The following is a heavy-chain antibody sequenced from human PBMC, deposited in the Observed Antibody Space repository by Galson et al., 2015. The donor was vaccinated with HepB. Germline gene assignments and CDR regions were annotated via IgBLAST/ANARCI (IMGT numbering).Heavy chain of an antibody. J-gene: IGHJ6*02. Sequence: SVKVSCKASGYTFTSYDINWVRQATGQGLEWMGWMNPNSGNTGYAQKFQGRVTMTRNTSISTAYMELSSLRSEDTAVYYCAAEKKGGFSGLVSYYYYYGMDVWGQGTTVTVSS. V-gene: IGHV1-8*01. CDR2: MNPNSGNT. D-gene: IGHD6-19*01. CDR3: AAEKKGGFSGLVSYYYYYGMDV. CDR1: GYTFTSYD.